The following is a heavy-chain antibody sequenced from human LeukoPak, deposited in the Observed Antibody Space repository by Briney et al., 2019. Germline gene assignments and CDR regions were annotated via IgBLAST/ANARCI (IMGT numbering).Heavy chain of an antibody. CDR3: AKALSSSFYYFDL. CDR2: ISGSGGST. Sequence: GGSLRLSCAASGFTFSGLAMSWVRQAPGKGLEWVSTISGSGGSTDYADSVKGRFTISRDNSRNTLYLQMNSLRAEDTAIYYCAKALSSSFYYFDLGGRGTLVTVSS. V-gene: IGHV3-23*01. J-gene: IGHJ2*01. D-gene: IGHD3-16*02. CDR1: GFTFSGLA.